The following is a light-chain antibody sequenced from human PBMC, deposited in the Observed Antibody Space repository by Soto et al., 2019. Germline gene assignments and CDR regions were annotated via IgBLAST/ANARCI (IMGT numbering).Light chain of an antibody. CDR2: AAS. J-gene: IGKJ4*01. CDR1: QGISSY. Sequence: DIQLTQSPSFLSASVGDRVTITCRASQGISSYLAWYQQKPGKAPKLLIYAASTLQTGVPSRFSGSGSGTEFTLTISSLQPEDVATYYCQKYNSAPLTFGGGTKGDIK. V-gene: IGKV1-9*01. CDR3: QKYNSAPLT.